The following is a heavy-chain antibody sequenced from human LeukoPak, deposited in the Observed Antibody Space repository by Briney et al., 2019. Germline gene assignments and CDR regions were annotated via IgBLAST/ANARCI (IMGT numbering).Heavy chain of an antibody. Sequence: QPGVSLRLSCAASGFTFSNYWMTWVRQAPGKGLEWVAHMKQNGREAYYVDSVKGRFTISRDNAKNSLFLQMNNLRAEDTAVYYCARDATYCLDCWGQGTLVTVSS. D-gene: IGHD1-26*01. CDR2: MKQNGREA. CDR3: ARDATYCLDC. V-gene: IGHV3-7*03. CDR1: GFTFSNYW. J-gene: IGHJ4*02.